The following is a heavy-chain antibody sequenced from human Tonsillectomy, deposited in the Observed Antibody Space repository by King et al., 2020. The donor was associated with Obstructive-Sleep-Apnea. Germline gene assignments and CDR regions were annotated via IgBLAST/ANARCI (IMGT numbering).Heavy chain of an antibody. Sequence: VQLVQSGAEVKKPGASVKVSCKASGYTFTSYGISWVRQAPGQGLEWMGWISAYNGNTNYAQKLQGRVTMTTDTSTSTAYMELRSLRSDDTAVYYCARDPPQGATTVNNVVYFDYWGQGTLVTVSS. CDR3: ARDPPQGATTVNNVVYFDY. V-gene: IGHV1-18*01. CDR2: ISAYNGNT. J-gene: IGHJ4*02. D-gene: IGHD4-17*01. CDR1: GYTFTSYG.